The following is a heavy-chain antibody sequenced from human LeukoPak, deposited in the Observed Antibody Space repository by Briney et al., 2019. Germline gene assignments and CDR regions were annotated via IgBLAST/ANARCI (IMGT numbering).Heavy chain of an antibody. Sequence: GGSLRLSCAASGFPFSSYAMSWVRQAPGKGLEWVSAISGSGGSTYYADSVKGRFTISRDNSKNTLYLQMNSLRAEDTAVYYCAKDTHSGWYEFDYWGQGTLVTVSS. J-gene: IGHJ4*02. V-gene: IGHV3-23*01. CDR3: AKDTHSGWYEFDY. D-gene: IGHD6-19*01. CDR1: GFPFSSYA. CDR2: ISGSGGST.